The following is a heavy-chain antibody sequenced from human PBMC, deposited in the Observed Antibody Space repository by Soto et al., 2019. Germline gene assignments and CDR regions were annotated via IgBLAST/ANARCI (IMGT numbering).Heavy chain of an antibody. J-gene: IGHJ4*02. V-gene: IGHV5-51*01. CDR2: IFPTDSDT. CDR1: GYSFASFW. D-gene: IGHD4-17*01. Sequence: PGESLKISCEGSGYSFASFWIGWVGQMPGKGLEWMGIIFPTDSDTRYSPSFQGQVTISADKSISTAYLQWNSLKASDTAIYYCATPYGGFDYWGQGTVVTVSS. CDR3: ATPYGGFDY.